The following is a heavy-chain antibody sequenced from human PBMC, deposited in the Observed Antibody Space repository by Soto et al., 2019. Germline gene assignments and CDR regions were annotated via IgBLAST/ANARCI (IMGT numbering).Heavy chain of an antibody. CDR1: GGSISSSSYY. Sequence: SETLSLTCTVSGGSISSSSYYWGWIRQPPGKGLEWIGSIYYSGSTYYNPSLKSRVTISVDTSKNQFSLKLSSVTAADTAVYYCARLQLVHKSYTLDYYYGMDVWGQGTTVTVYS. V-gene: IGHV4-39*01. D-gene: IGHD6-13*01. J-gene: IGHJ6*02. CDR2: IYYSGST. CDR3: ARLQLVHKSYTLDYYYGMDV.